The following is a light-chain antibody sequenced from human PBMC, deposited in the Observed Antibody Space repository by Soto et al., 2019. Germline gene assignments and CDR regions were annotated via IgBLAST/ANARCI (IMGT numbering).Light chain of an antibody. V-gene: IGLV1-40*01. Sequence: QAVVTQPHSVTGAPGQRVTISCTGSNSDIGAGYGVHWYQQLPHSAPKLLIYDTTNRPSGVPDRFSGSRSGTSASLAITGLQAEDEADYYCQSFDSSRIGLLFGGGTKVTVL. CDR2: DTT. CDR1: NSDIGAGYG. J-gene: IGLJ2*01. CDR3: QSFDSSRIGLL.